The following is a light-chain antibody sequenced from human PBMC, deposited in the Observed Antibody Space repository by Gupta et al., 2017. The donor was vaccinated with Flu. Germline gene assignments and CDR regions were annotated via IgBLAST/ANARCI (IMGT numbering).Light chain of an antibody. Sequence: SHVLTQPPSVSVAPGQTATITCGGSNIGTKSVHWYQQKPGPAPVLVVYDDNDRPSGIPERFSGSNSGNTATLTITRVEVGDEADYTCHVWDTSSDHPVFGGGTKLTVL. V-gene: IGLV3-21*02. CDR1: NIGTKS. CDR3: HVWDTSSDHPV. CDR2: DDN. J-gene: IGLJ3*02.